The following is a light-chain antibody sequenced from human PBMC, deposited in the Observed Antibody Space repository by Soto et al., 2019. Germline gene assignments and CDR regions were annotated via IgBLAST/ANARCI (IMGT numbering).Light chain of an antibody. CDR2: KAS. CDR3: QQYNSLPPFT. J-gene: IGKJ3*01. CDR1: QSISIW. Sequence: DIQLTQSHYTLSASVGDRVTLTCLASQSISIWLAWYQQKPGKAPKILIYKASSLESGVPSRFSGSGSGTEFTLTISSLQPDDFATYYCQQYNSLPPFTFGPGTKVDI. V-gene: IGKV1-5*03.